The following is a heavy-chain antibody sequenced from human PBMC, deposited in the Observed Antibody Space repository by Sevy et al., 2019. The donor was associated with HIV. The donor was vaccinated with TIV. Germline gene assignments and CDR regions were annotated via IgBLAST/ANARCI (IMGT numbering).Heavy chain of an antibody. CDR1: GFTFNIYA. CDR3: AKDHDNNWFDP. J-gene: IGHJ5*02. Sequence: GGSLRLSCAASGFTFNIYAMTRVRQAPGKGLKWVSTISSSGTSTYYADSVKGRFTISRDNSKNTLYLQMNSLRAEDTAIYFCAKDHDNNWFDPWGQGTLVTVSS. CDR2: ISSSGTST. D-gene: IGHD3-9*01. V-gene: IGHV3-23*01.